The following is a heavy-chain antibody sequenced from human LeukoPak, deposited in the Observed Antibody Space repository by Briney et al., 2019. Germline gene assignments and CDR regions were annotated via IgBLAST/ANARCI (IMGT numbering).Heavy chain of an antibody. CDR3: ARGGVASDY. CDR2: ISHDGSNK. V-gene: IGHV3-30-3*01. CDR1: GFTFSDFP. Sequence: GGSLRLSCAASGFTFSDFPVHWVRQAPGKGLEWVAVISHDGSNKYYADSVRGRFTISRDNAKNSLYLQMNSLRAEDTAVYYCARGGVASDYWGQGTLVTVSS. J-gene: IGHJ4*02. D-gene: IGHD5-12*01.